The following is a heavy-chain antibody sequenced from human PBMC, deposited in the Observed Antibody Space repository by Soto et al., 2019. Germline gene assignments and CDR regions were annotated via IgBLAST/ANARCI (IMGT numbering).Heavy chain of an antibody. D-gene: IGHD6-19*01. CDR2: ISCSGGST. CDR3: AKSQIVVAGTGRASMCVCFVS. Sequence: EVQLLESGGGLVQPGGSLRLSCAASGFTFSSYAMSWVRQAPGKGLEWVSAISCSGGSTDYADSVKGRFTISRDNSKNTLYLQMNSLRAEDTAVYYCAKSQIVVAGTGRASMCVCFVSWGQGSLFTVST. V-gene: IGHV3-23*01. CDR1: GFTFSSYA. J-gene: IGHJ4*02.